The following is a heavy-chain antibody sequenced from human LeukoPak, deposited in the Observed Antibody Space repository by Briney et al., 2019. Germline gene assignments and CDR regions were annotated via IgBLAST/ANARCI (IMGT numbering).Heavy chain of an antibody. J-gene: IGHJ4*02. CDR1: GYTLTELP. Sequence: ASVKVSCKVSGYTLTELPMLWVRQAPGRGLEWMGGFDPEDGETVYAQKFWGRVTMTEDTYTEAACMDLKSLRSEDTAVYYCARGSYSSSWYGRRPYPFDYWGQGTLVTVSS. CDR3: ARGSYSSSWYGRRPYPFDY. D-gene: IGHD6-13*01. CDR2: FDPEDGET. V-gene: IGHV1-24*01.